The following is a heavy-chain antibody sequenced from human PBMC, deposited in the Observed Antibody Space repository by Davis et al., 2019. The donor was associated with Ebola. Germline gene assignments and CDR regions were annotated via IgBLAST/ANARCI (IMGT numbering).Heavy chain of an antibody. CDR1: GYRFSTFY. D-gene: IGHD3-22*01. V-gene: IGHV1-46*01. Sequence: ASVPVSCMASGYRFSTFYMHWVRQVPGQGLEWMGLINPSGGTTTFEQKFGGRVTMTGDTSTITVYMEMSSLSYEDTAIYYCAMSDSSGDGFDIWGQGTMVTVSS. CDR3: AMSDSSGDGFDI. CDR2: INPSGGTT. J-gene: IGHJ3*02.